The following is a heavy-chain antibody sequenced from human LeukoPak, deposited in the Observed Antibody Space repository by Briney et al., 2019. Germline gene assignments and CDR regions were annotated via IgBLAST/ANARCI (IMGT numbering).Heavy chain of an antibody. V-gene: IGHV3-11*06. D-gene: IGHD5-12*01. CDR2: ISSTGSYA. CDR3: ARGGDIGTNWFDP. Sequence: RGSLRLSCAASGFTFSDYYMSWIRQAPGKGLEWISHISSTGSYANYAESGKGRFTISRDNAKNSLYLQMNSLRAEDTAVYYCARGGDIGTNWFDPWGQGTLVTVSS. J-gene: IGHJ5*02. CDR1: GFTFSDYY.